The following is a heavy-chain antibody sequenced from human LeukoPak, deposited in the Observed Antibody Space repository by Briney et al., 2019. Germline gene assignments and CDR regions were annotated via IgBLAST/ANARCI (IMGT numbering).Heavy chain of an antibody. CDR1: GYTFTGYY. J-gene: IGHJ4*02. D-gene: IGHD1-26*01. V-gene: IGHV1-2*02. CDR3: ARVPYSGSPRRDY. CDR2: INPNSGGT. Sequence: GASVKVSCKASGYTFTGYYMHWVRQAPGQGLEWMGWINPNSGGTNYAQKFQGRVTITRDTSISTAYMELSRLRSDDTAVYYCARVPYSGSPRRDYWGQGTLVTVSS.